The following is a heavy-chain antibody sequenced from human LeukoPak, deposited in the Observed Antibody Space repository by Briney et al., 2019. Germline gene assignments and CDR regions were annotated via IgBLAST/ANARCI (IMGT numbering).Heavy chain of an antibody. V-gene: IGHV1-69*04. CDR2: IIPILGIA. J-gene: IGHJ4*02. CDR3: AIEMATSTRPTGY. CDR1: GGTFSSYA. D-gene: IGHD5-24*01. Sequence: SVKVSCKASGGTFSSYAISWVRQAPGQGLEWMGRIIPILGIANYAQKFQGRVTITADKSTSTAYMELSSLRSEDTAVYYCAIEMATSTRPTGYWGQGTLVTVSS.